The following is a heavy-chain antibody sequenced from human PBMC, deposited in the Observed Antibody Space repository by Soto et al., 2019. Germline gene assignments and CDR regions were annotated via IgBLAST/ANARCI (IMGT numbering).Heavy chain of an antibody. CDR1: GFTFSSYE. CDR2: ISSSGSTI. V-gene: IGHV3-48*03. D-gene: IGHD2-21*02. J-gene: IGHJ6*02. Sequence: LRLSCAASGFTFSSYEMNWVRQAPGKGLEWVSYISSSGSTIYYADSVKGRFTISRDNAKNSLYLQMNGLRAEDTAVYYCARVRIVVVTTYPGDYYGMDVWGQGTTVTVSS. CDR3: ARVRIVVVTTYPGDYYGMDV.